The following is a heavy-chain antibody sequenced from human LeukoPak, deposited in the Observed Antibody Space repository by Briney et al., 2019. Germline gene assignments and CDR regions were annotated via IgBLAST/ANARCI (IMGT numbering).Heavy chain of an antibody. Sequence: SETLSLTCAVYGGSFSGYYWSWIRQPPGKGLEWIGEINHSGSTNYNPSLKSRVTISVDTSKNQFSLKLSSVTAAATAVYYCARGYPVCRYWGQGTLVTVSS. J-gene: IGHJ4*02. CDR2: INHSGST. D-gene: IGHD3-16*01. CDR3: ARGYPVCRY. CDR1: GGSFSGYY. V-gene: IGHV4-34*01.